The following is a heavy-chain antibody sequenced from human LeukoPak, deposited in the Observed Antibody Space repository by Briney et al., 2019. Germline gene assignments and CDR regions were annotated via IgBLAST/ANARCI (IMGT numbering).Heavy chain of an antibody. CDR2: IWYDGSNK. CDR3: ARDQTAMVHPLAY. CDR1: GFTFSSYG. J-gene: IGHJ4*02. D-gene: IGHD5-18*01. Sequence: QPGRSLRLSCAASGFTFSSYGMHWVRQAPGKGLEWVAVIWYDGSNKYYADSVKGRFTISRDNSKNTLYLQMNSLRAEDTAVYYCARDQTAMVHPLAYWGQGTLVTVSS. V-gene: IGHV3-33*01.